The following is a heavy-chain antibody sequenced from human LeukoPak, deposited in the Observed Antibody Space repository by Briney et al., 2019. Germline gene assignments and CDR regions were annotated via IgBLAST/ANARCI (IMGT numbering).Heavy chain of an antibody. D-gene: IGHD3-22*01. CDR2: IYSGGST. CDR3: AKLPATYVSSGYYLPHFDY. Sequence: GGSLRLSCAASGFTVSSNYMSWVRQAPGKGLEWVSVIYSGGSTYYADSVKGRFTISRDNSKNTLYLQMNSLRAEDTAVYYCAKLPATYVSSGYYLPHFDYWGQGTLVTVSS. J-gene: IGHJ4*02. CDR1: GFTVSSNY. V-gene: IGHV3-53*01.